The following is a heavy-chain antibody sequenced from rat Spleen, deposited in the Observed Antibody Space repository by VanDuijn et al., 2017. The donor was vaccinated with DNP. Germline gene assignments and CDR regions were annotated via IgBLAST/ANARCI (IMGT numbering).Heavy chain of an antibody. J-gene: IGHJ4*01. CDR1: GFTFSDYD. CDR3: ARGDA. CDR2: INYDGSNT. Sequence: EVQLVESGGGLVQPGRSLKLSCAASGFTFSDYDMAWVRQLPKKGLEWVATINYDGSNTNYRDSVKGRFTISRDNAKTTLYLQMDSLSSEDTATYYCARGDAWGQGTSVTVSS. V-gene: IGHV5-7*01.